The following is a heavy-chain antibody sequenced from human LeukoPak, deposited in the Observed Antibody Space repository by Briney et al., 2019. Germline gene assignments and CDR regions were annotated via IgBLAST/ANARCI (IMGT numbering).Heavy chain of an antibody. V-gene: IGHV4-34*01. J-gene: IGHJ4*02. D-gene: IGHD2-2*01. Sequence: SETLSLTCAVYGGSFSGYYWSWLRQPPGKGLEWIGEINHSGSTNYNPSLKSRVTISVDTSKNQFSLKLSSVTAADTAVYYCARSPLLYCSSTSCPFDYWGQGTLVTVSS. CDR3: ARSPLLYCSSTSCPFDY. CDR2: INHSGST. CDR1: GGSFSGYY.